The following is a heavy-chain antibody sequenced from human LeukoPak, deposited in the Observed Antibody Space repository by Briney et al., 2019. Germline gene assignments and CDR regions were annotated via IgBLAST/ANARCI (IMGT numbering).Heavy chain of an antibody. J-gene: IGHJ4*02. V-gene: IGHV1-2*02. CDR3: AVAPGDY. D-gene: IGHD3-16*01. Sequence: ASVKVSCKASGGTFSSYAISWVRQAPGQGLEWMGWINPNNDYTYYAQKFQGRVTLTRDTSISTVYMELTRLTSDDTALYYCAVAPGDYWGQGTLLIVSA. CDR1: GGTFSSYA. CDR2: INPNNDYT.